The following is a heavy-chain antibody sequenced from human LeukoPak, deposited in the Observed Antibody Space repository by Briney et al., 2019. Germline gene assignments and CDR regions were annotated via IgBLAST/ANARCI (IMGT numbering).Heavy chain of an antibody. J-gene: IGHJ5*01. D-gene: IGHD5-12*01. Sequence: PSETLSLTCTVSGGSVSSSSYYWGWIRQPPGKELEWIGSVYYSGSTYYNPSLKSRVTISVDTSKNQFSLKLSSVTAADTALYYCARRLRGFDSWGQGTLVTVSS. V-gene: IGHV4-39*01. CDR2: VYYSGST. CDR1: GGSVSSSSYY. CDR3: ARRLRGFDS.